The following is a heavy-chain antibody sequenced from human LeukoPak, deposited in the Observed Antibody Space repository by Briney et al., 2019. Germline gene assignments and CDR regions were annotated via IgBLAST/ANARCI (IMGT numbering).Heavy chain of an antibody. CDR2: IYYSGST. Sequence: SETLSLTCTVSGGSISNGDYYWSWIRQHPGKGLEWIGYIYYSGSTYYNPSLKSRVTISVDTSKNRFSLKLSSVTAADTAVYYCARGPISHAFGIWGQGTMVTVSS. V-gene: IGHV4-31*03. J-gene: IGHJ3*02. D-gene: IGHD3-3*02. CDR1: GGSISNGDYY. CDR3: ARGPISHAFGI.